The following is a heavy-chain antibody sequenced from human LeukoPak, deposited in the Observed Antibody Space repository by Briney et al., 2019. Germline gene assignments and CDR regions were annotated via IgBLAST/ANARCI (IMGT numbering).Heavy chain of an antibody. CDR3: AREEGGSYVHFDF. CDR2: ISNSGSNI. J-gene: IGHJ4*02. V-gene: IGHV3-48*03. Sequence: GGSLRLSCAASGFTFSSYEMNWVRQHPGKWLEWVSYISNSGSNIYYADSVEDRFTISRDNAKNSLYLQMNSLRAEDTAIYYCAREEGGSYVHFDFWGQGTLVTVSS. CDR1: GFTFSSYE. D-gene: IGHD1-26*01.